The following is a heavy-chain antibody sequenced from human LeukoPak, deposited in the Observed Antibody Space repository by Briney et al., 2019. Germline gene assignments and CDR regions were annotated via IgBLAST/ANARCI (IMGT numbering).Heavy chain of an antibody. V-gene: IGHV3-23*01. D-gene: IGHD3-16*01. J-gene: IGHJ4*02. CDR2: ISDIGGST. CDR1: GFTFSTYA. Sequence: GGSLRLSCAASGFTFSTYAMNWVRQAPGKGLEWVSTISDIGGSTYYADSVKGRFTVSRDNSKNTVYLQMNSLRAEDTAVYYCARDGSALRAYRFGQQDYWGQGTLVTVSS. CDR3: ARDGSALRAYRFGQQDY.